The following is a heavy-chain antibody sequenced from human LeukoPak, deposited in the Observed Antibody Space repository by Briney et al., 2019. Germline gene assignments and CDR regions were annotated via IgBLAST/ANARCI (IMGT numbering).Heavy chain of an antibody. J-gene: IGHJ4*02. CDR3: ARGTGSYYSLGC. CDR2: INSDGSST. Sequence: LTGGSLRLSCAASGFTFSSYWMHWVRQAPGKGLVWVSRINSDGSSTSYADSVKGRFTISRDNAKNTLYLQMDSLSAEDTAMYYCARGTGSYYSLGCWGQGTLVTVSS. D-gene: IGHD1-26*01. CDR1: GFTFSSYW. V-gene: IGHV3-74*01.